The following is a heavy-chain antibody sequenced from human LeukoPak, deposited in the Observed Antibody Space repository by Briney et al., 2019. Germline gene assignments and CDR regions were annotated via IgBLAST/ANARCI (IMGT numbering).Heavy chain of an antibody. J-gene: IGHJ4*02. CDR3: ARDGALDF. CDR1: GYTFSDYY. D-gene: IGHD3-16*01. Sequence: ASVKVCRKASGYTFSDYYMDWVGQAPGQGLEWMGWINTTSDGKKYAQKFQGRVTLTRDTSISTAYLELRALRSDDTAAYYCARDGALDFWGQGTLVTVSS. CDR2: INTTSDGK. V-gene: IGHV1-2*02.